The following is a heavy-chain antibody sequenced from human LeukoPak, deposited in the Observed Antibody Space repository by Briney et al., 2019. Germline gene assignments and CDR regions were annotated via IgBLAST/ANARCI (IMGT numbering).Heavy chain of an antibody. D-gene: IGHD1-26*01. V-gene: IGHV3-21*01. J-gene: IGHJ4*02. CDR3: ARDLRIVSGSYLDY. Sequence: GGSLRLSCAASGFTFSSYTMNWVRQAPGKGLEWVSSISSSSSYMYYADSVKGRFTISRDNAKNSLYLQMNSLRAEDTAIYYCARDLRIVSGSYLDYWGQGTLVTVSS. CDR1: GFTFSSYT. CDR2: ISSSSSYM.